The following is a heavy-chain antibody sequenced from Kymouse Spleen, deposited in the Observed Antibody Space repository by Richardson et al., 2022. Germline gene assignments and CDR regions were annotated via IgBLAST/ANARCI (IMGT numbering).Heavy chain of an antibody. CDR3: ARGTGLVRYFDY. J-gene: IGHJ4*02. CDR2: IYYSGST. CDR1: GGSISSSSYY. V-gene: IGHV4-39*01. D-gene: IGHD6-6*01. Sequence: QLQLQESGPGLVKPSETLSLTCTVSGGSISSSSYYWGWIRQPPGKGLEWIGSIYYSGSTYYNPSLKSRVTISVDTSKNQFSLKLSSVTAADTAVYYCARGTGLVRYFDYWGQGTLVTVSS.